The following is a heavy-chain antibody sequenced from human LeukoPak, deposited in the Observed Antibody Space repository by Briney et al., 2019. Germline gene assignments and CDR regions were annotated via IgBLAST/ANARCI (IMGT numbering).Heavy chain of an antibody. J-gene: IGHJ4*02. CDR1: GFTFGNYW. D-gene: IGHD1-1*01. CDR2: IKRDGSER. V-gene: IGHV3-7*03. Sequence: QSGGSLRLSCAVSGFTFGNYWMSWVRQTPGQGPEWVANIKRDGSERYYVDSVKGRFTISRDNAKSSLFLEMSSLRVEDTAVYYCARTTYFMFYYWGQGTLVTVSS. CDR3: ARTTYFMFYY.